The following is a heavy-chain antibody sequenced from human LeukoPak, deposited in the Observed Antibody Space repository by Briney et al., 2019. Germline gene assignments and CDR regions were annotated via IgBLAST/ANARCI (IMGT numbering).Heavy chain of an antibody. D-gene: IGHD2-15*01. Sequence: SETLSLTCTVSGGSISSSSYYWGWIRQPPGKGLEWIGSIYYSGSTYYNPSLESRVTISVDTSKNQFSLKLSSVTAADTAVYYCARQGGLGYCSGGSCYGVWYFDLWGRGTLVTVSS. CDR2: IYYSGST. J-gene: IGHJ2*01. CDR3: ARQGGLGYCSGGSCYGVWYFDL. CDR1: GGSISSSSYY. V-gene: IGHV4-39*01.